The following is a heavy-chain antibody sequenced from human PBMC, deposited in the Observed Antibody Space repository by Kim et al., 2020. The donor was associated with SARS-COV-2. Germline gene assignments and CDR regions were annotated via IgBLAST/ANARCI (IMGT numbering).Heavy chain of an antibody. J-gene: IGHJ5*02. Sequence: ASVKVSCKASGYTFTGYYMHWVRQAPGQGLEWMGWINPNSGGTNYAQKFQGRVTMTRDTSISTAYMELSRLRSDDTAVYYCASEVPAAISPAFGFDPWGQGTLVTVSS. CDR1: GYTFTGYY. CDR3: ASEVPAAISPAFGFDP. CDR2: INPNSGGT. V-gene: IGHV1-2*02. D-gene: IGHD2-2*01.